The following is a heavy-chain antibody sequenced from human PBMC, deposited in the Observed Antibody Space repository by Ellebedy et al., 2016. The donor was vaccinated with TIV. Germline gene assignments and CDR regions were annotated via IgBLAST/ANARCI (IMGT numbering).Heavy chain of an antibody. J-gene: IGHJ4*02. V-gene: IGHV3-7*01. Sequence: PGGSLRLSCAASGFSFSSYWMTWVRQAPGKGLKWVANIKHDGREKWYVDSVKGRFTISRDDAKYSLYLQMNSLRAEDTAVYYCASGEGDYYGSGSFDYWGQGTLVTVSS. CDR3: ASGEGDYYGSGSFDY. CDR2: IKHDGREK. CDR1: GFSFSSYW. D-gene: IGHD3-10*01.